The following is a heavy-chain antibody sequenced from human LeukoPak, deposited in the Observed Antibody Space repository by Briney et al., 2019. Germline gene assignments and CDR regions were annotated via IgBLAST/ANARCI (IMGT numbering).Heavy chain of an antibody. D-gene: IGHD3-10*01. CDR3: AREDSYYYGSGSYPFDY. Sequence: GGSLRLSCAASGSTFSDYNMHWVRQAPGKGLEWVSAISGSGGSTYYADSVKGRFTISRDNSKNTLYLQMNSLRAEDTAVYYCAREDSYYYGSGSYPFDYWGQGTLVTVSS. CDR2: ISGSGGST. CDR1: GSTFSDYN. J-gene: IGHJ4*02. V-gene: IGHV3-23*01.